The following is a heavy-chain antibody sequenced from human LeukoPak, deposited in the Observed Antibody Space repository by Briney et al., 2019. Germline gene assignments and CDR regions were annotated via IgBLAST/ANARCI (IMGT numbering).Heavy chain of an antibody. CDR3: ARDSWSGYYFDY. D-gene: IGHD3-3*01. CDR1: GGSFSGYY. V-gene: IGHV4-34*01. J-gene: IGHJ4*02. CDR2: INHSGST. Sequence: SETLSLTCAVYGGSFSGYYWSWIRQPPGKGLEWIGEINHSGSTNYNPSLKSRVTISVDTSKNQFSLKLSSVTAADTAVYYCARDSWSGYYFDYWGQGTLVTVSS.